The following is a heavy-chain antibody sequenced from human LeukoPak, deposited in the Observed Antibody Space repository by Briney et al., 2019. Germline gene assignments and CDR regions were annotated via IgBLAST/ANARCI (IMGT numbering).Heavy chain of an antibody. Sequence: PGGSLRLSCAASGVTFSRYWMIWVRQAPGKGPEWVANIKEGGSEKYYVDSVKGRFTISRDNAKNSLYLQMNSLRAEDTAVYYCASRPPTSRTYYGVFDYWGQGALVTVSS. V-gene: IGHV3-7*03. CDR2: IKEGGSEK. CDR1: GVTFSRYW. J-gene: IGHJ4*02. CDR3: ASRPPTSRTYYGVFDY. D-gene: IGHD3-10*01.